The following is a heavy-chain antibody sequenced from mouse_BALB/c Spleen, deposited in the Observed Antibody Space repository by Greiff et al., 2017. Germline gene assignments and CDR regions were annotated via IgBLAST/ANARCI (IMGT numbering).Heavy chain of an antibody. CDR3: ARSTMITPYFDY. D-gene: IGHD2-4*01. J-gene: IGHJ2*01. Sequence: VQLQQSGAELVRPGALVKLSCKASGFNIKDYYMHWVKQRPEQGLEWIGWIDPENGNTIYDPKFQGKASITADTSSNTAYLQLSSLTSEDTAVYYCARSTMITPYFDYWGQGTTLTVSS. CDR1: GFNIKDYY. CDR2: IDPENGNT. V-gene: IGHV14-1*02.